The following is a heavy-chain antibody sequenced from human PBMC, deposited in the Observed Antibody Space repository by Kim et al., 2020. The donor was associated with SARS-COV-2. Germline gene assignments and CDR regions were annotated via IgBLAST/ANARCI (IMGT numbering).Heavy chain of an antibody. J-gene: IGHJ5*01. V-gene: IGHV1-46*01. CDR1: GYTFTSYY. D-gene: IGHD6-13*01. CDR2: INPSGGST. Sequence: ASVKVSCKASGYTFTSYYMHWVRQAPGQGLEWMGIINPSGGSTSYAQKFQGRVTMTRDTSTSTVYMELSSLRSEDTAMYYCARDRPLENIAAAGMWGGWFDSWGQGTLVTVSS. CDR3: ARDRPLENIAAAGMWGGWFDS.